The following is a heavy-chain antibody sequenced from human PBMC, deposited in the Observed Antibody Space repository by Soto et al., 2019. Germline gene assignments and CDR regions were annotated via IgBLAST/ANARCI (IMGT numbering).Heavy chain of an antibody. CDR1: GYSFTGYY. V-gene: IGHV1-2*02. Sequence: HEHLVQSGAEVKRPGASLKVSCKASGYSFTGYYIHWVRQAPGQGLEWMGWINPDSGATNYAQNFQGRVTLTSDTSTSTASMALTSLTSDDTAVYYCARCDYGTACYPFPYFSYWGQGTLVIVSS. J-gene: IGHJ4*02. CDR2: INPDSGAT. D-gene: IGHD3-9*01. CDR3: ARCDYGTACYPFPYFSY.